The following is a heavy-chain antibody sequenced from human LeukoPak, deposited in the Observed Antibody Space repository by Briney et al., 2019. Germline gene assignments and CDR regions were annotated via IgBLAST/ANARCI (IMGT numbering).Heavy chain of an antibody. J-gene: IGHJ6*02. V-gene: IGHV4-34*01. CDR1: GGSFSGYY. Sequence: PSETLSLTCPFYGGSFSGYYWSWIRQPPWKGLEWIGEINHSGSTNYNPSLKSRVTISVDTSKNQFSLKLSSVTAADTAVYYCARGRPPYYYYYGMDVWGQGTTVTVSS. CDR3: ARGRPPYYYYYGMDV. CDR2: INHSGST.